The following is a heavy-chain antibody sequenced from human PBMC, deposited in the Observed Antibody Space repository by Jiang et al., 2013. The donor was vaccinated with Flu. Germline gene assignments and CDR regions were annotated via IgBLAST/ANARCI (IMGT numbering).Heavy chain of an antibody. Sequence: QTLSLTCDISGDSVSSTSSSWHWIRHSPSRGLEWLGRTYLRSQWYTDYAVSVRSRITIDPDTSKNQFSLHLKSVTPEDTATYYCAREMREWGQWLGLENWGQGSLVTVSS. CDR3: AREMREWGQWLGLEN. J-gene: IGHJ4*02. CDR2: TYLRSQWYT. V-gene: IGHV6-1*01. CDR1: GDSVSSTSSS. D-gene: IGHD6-19*01.